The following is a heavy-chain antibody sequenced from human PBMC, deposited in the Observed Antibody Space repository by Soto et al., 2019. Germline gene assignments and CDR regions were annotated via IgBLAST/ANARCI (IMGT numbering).Heavy chain of an antibody. D-gene: IGHD3-10*01. V-gene: IGHV3-30-3*01. CDR3: ARDMGNIWPLDL. CDR1: GFTFTSAV. J-gene: IGHJ5*02. CDR2: TSIDGAAK. Sequence: QVQLVESGGGVVQPGRSLRLSCAASGFTFTSAVVHWVRQPPGKGLEWVAVTSIDGAAKYYADSVKGSFTVSRDNSRNTLYLQMNSLRAEDTAVYYCARDMGNIWPLDLWVQGTLVTVSS.